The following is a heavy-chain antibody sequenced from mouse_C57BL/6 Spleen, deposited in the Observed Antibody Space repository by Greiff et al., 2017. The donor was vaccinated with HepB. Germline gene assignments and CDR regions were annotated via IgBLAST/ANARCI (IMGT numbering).Heavy chain of an antibody. CDR3: ARGYYGSSYYWYFDV. J-gene: IGHJ1*03. Sequence: EVQLQQSGPVLVKPGASVKMSCKASGYTFTDYYMNWVKQSHGKSLEWIGVINPYNGGTSYNQKFKCKATLTVDKSSSTAYMELNSLTSEDSAVYYCARGYYGSSYYWYFDVWGTGTTVTVSS. V-gene: IGHV1-19*01. CDR1: GYTFTDYY. D-gene: IGHD1-1*01. CDR2: INPYNGGT.